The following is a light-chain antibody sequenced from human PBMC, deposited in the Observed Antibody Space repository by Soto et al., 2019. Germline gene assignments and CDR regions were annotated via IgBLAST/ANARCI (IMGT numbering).Light chain of an antibody. CDR2: GAS. CDR3: HQYHDWPPAT. Sequence: EVVMTQSPVTLSVSAGERDTLSCRASQSVTNNLAWYQQKPGQAPRLLIYGASTRATGIPARFSGSGSGTEFTLTISSLLSEDFAVYYCHQYHDWPPATFGGGTKVEIK. J-gene: IGKJ4*01. CDR1: QSVTNN. V-gene: IGKV3-15*01.